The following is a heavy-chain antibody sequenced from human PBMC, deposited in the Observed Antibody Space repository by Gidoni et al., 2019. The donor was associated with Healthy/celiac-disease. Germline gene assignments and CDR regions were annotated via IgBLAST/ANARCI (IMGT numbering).Heavy chain of an antibody. D-gene: IGHD1-1*01. CDR1: GYTFTSYA. CDR2: INAGNGNT. J-gene: IGHJ2*01. CDR3: ARGAGYNWDWYFDL. V-gene: IGHV1-3*01. Sequence: QVQLVQSGAEVKKPGASVKVSCKASGYTFTSYAMHWVRQAPGQRLEWMGWINAGNGNTKYSQKFQGRVTITRDTSASTAYMELSSLRSEDTAVYYCARGAGYNWDWYFDLWGRGTLVTVSS.